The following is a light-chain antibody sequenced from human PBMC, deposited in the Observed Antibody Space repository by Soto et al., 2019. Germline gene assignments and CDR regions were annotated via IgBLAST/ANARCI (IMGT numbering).Light chain of an antibody. J-gene: IGKJ1*01. CDR1: QSINGL. Sequence: DIQMTQSPSTLSASLGDRVTMTCRASQSINGLLTWYQQKPGKAPKLLIYRASSLESGVPSRFSGSGSGTEFTLTISNLQADDFATYYCQQYNSYWTFGQGTKVEIK. CDR2: RAS. CDR3: QQYNSYWT. V-gene: IGKV1-5*03.